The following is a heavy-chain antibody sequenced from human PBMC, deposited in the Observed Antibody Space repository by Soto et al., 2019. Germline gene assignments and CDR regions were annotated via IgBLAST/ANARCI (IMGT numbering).Heavy chain of an antibody. J-gene: IGHJ4*02. D-gene: IGHD5-12*01. CDR1: GFSLSTSGVG. V-gene: IGHV2-5*02. CDR3: ARRWLADYFDY. CDR2: FYWDDDT. Sequence: QITLKESGPALVKPTQTLTLTCTFSGFSLSTSGVGVGWIRQPPGKALEWLALFYWDDDTRYSPSLKSRLTITKDPSRNQVVLTMTNMDPVDTATFYCARRWLADYFDYWGQGTLVTVSS.